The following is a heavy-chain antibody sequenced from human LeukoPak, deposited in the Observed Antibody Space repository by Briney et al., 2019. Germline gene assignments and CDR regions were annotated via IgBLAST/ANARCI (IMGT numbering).Heavy chain of an antibody. CDR3: ARDREYWYFDL. CDR2: IYYSGSS. CDR1: GGSISSYY. V-gene: IGHV4-59*01. J-gene: IGHJ2*01. Sequence: SETLSLTCTVSGGSISSYYWSWIRQPPGKGLEWIGYIYYSGSSNYNPYLKSRVTISVDTSKNQFSLKLSSVTAADTAVYYCARDREYWYFDLWGRGTLVTVSS. D-gene: IGHD3-10*01.